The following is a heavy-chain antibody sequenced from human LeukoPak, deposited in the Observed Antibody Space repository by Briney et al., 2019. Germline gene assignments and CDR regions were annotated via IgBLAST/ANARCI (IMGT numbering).Heavy chain of an antibody. Sequence: KPSETLSLTCTVSGGSVSSGSYQWSWIRQPPGKGLEWIGYIYYSGSTNYNPSLKSRVTISVDTSKNQFSLKLSSVTAADTAVYYCARRDGPGNYDFWSGYYTPPGYFDYWGQGTLVTVSS. CDR2: IYYSGST. CDR3: ARRDGPGNYDFWSGYYTPPGYFDY. D-gene: IGHD3-3*01. V-gene: IGHV4-61*01. J-gene: IGHJ4*02. CDR1: GGSVSSGSYQ.